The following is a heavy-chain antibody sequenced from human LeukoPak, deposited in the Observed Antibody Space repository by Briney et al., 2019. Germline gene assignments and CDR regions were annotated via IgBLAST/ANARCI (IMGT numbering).Heavy chain of an antibody. D-gene: IGHD2-2*01. Sequence: SETLSLTCTVSGGSISSGDYYWSWIRQPPGKGLEWIGYIYYSGSTYYNPSLKSRVTISVDTSKNQFSLKLSSVTAADTAVYYCASELSVVVPAATFDYFDYWGQGTLVTVSS. CDR2: IYYSGST. CDR3: ASELSVVVPAATFDYFDY. CDR1: GGSISSGDYY. V-gene: IGHV4-30-4*08. J-gene: IGHJ4*02.